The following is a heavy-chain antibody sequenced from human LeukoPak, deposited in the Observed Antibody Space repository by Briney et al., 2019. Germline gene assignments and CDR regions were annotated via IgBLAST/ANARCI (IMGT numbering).Heavy chain of an antibody. CDR3: ARHIGGGIEDMDV. Sequence: SETLSLTCTVSGGSIGTYYWSWVRQSPGKGLEWIGYIYVTGNRYNPYLQSRVTISVDTSRNQFFLKMSSMTAADTAVYYCARHIGGGIEDMDVWGKGTKATVSS. CDR1: GGSIGTYY. V-gene: IGHV4-59*08. J-gene: IGHJ6*03. D-gene: IGHD3-16*02. CDR2: IYVTGN.